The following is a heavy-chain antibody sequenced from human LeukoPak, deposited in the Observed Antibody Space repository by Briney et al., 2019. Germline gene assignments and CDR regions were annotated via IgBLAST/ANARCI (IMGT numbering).Heavy chain of an antibody. D-gene: IGHD2-2*01. Sequence: SVKVSCKASGFTFTSTAVQWVRQARGQRLEWIGWILVGSGNTNYAQMFQERVTLTWDVSTSAAYMVLSSLRSEDTAIYYCASDPPYTSSSAWWGQGTLVTVSS. CDR1: GFTFTSTA. CDR2: ILVGSGNT. CDR3: ASDPPYTSSSAW. J-gene: IGHJ4*02. V-gene: IGHV1-58*01.